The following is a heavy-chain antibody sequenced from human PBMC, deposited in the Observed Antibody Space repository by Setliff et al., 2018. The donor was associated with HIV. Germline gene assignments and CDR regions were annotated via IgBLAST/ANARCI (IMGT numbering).Heavy chain of an antibody. CDR3: ARAPYYDYRGLAVYYFDY. Sequence: PSETLSLTCIVSGGSINSTSYYWGWIRQPPGQGLEWIGSISYSGDTFYNTSLKTRITISVDTSKNHLSLKVSSLTAADTAVYYCARAPYYDYRGLAVYYFDYWGQGTQVTV. CDR1: GGSINSTSYY. V-gene: IGHV4-39*07. CDR2: ISYSGDT. J-gene: IGHJ4*02. D-gene: IGHD3-22*01.